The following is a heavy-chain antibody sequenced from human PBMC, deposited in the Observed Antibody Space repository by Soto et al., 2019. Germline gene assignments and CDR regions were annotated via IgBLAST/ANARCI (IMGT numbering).Heavy chain of an antibody. J-gene: IGHJ5*02. D-gene: IGHD3-3*01. CDR2: INPNSGGT. Sequence: ASVKVSFKASGYTFTGYYMHWVRQAPGQGLEWMGWINPNSGGTNYAQKFQGRVTMTRDTSISTAYMELSRLRSDDTAVYYCARDLSGGFLEWLSWGQGTLVTVSS. V-gene: IGHV1-2*02. CDR1: GYTFTGYY. CDR3: ARDLSGGFLEWLS.